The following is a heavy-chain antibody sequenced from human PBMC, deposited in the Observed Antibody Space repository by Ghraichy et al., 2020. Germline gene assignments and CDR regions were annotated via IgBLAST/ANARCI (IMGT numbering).Heavy chain of an antibody. CDR2: TKYRSKWCY. V-gene: IGHV6-1*01. CDR3: ARDHRYGYDY. CDR1: GDSVSTNSAA. D-gene: IGHD5-18*01. Sequence: SQTLSLTCAISGDSVSTNSAAWNWVRQSPSRGLEWLGRTKYRSKWCYEYAVSVKSRVTINADTSKNQFSLQLNSVTPEDTAVYYCARDHRYGYDYWGQGTLVTVSS. J-gene: IGHJ4*02.